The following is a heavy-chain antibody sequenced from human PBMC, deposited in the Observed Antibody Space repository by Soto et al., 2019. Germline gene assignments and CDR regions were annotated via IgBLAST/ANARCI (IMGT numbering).Heavy chain of an antibody. CDR3: AKDPCGGDCYFDY. V-gene: IGHV3-23*01. Sequence: GGSLRLSCAASGFTFSSYAMSWFRQAPGKGLEWVSAISGSGGSTYYADSVKGRFTISRDNSKNTLYLQMNSLRAEDTAVYYCAKDPCGGDCYFDYWGQGTLVTVSS. CDR2: ISGSGGST. CDR1: GFTFSSYA. J-gene: IGHJ4*02. D-gene: IGHD2-21*02.